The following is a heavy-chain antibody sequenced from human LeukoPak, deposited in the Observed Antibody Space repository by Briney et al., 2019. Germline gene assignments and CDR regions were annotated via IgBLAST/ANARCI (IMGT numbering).Heavy chain of an antibody. CDR3: ARDVWGSYRSPLYYYGMDV. Sequence: PSETLSLTCTVSGGSISSGDYYWSWIRQPPGKGLEWIGYIYYSGGTYYNPSLKSRVTISVDTSKNQFSLKLSSVTAADTAVYYCARDVWGSYRSPLYYYGMDVWGQGTTVTVSS. D-gene: IGHD3-16*02. J-gene: IGHJ6*02. V-gene: IGHV4-30-4*01. CDR2: IYYSGGT. CDR1: GGSISSGDYY.